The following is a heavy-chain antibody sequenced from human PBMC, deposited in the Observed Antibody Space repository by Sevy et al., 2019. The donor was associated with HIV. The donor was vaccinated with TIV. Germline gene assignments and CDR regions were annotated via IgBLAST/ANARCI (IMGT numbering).Heavy chain of an antibody. Sequence: SETLSLTWTVSGGSIGGGNYFWSWIRQSPGKGLEWIGYIRYSGTKNYNPSLKSRFTLSVDTSKSHFSLTVRSVTAADTAVYCCARDSGNYPYYYDYWGQGTLVTVSS. CDR3: ARDSGNYPYYYDY. D-gene: IGHD1-26*01. J-gene: IGHJ4*01. V-gene: IGHV4-61*03. CDR1: GGSIGGGNYF. CDR2: IRYSGTK.